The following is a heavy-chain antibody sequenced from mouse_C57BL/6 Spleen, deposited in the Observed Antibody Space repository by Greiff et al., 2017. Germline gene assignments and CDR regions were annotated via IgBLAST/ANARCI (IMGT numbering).Heavy chain of an antibody. CDR1: GFTFSSYA. D-gene: IGHD3-3*01. CDR2: ISDGGSYT. V-gene: IGHV5-4*01. J-gene: IGHJ3*01. Sequence: EVQRVESGGGLVKPGGSLKLSCAASGFTFSSYAMSWVRQTPEKRLEWVATISDGGSYTYYPDNVKGRFTISRDNAKNNLYLQMSHLKSEDTAMYYCAREGDGFAYWGQGTLVTVSA. CDR3: AREGDGFAY.